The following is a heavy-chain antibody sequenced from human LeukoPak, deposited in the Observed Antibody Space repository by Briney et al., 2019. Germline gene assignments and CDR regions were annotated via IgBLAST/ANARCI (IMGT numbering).Heavy chain of an antibody. J-gene: IGHJ4*02. V-gene: IGHV4-59*01. CDR3: ARGIESYGDYGY. CDR1: GGSISGSY. CDR2: MYNSGGT. Sequence: PSKTLSLTCTVSGGSISGSYWSWIRQPPGKGLEWIAYMYNSGGTNYNPSLKSRVTISIDTSKNQFSLKLSSPTAADTAIYYCARGIESYGDYGYWGQGILVTVSS. D-gene: IGHD4-17*01.